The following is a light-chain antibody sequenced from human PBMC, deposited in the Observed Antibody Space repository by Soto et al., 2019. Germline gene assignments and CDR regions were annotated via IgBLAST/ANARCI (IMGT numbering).Light chain of an antibody. V-gene: IGKV3-20*01. CDR1: QSVSSSY. CDR2: GAS. CDR3: QQYGRSWT. J-gene: IGKJ1*01. Sequence: EIVLTQSPGTLSLSPGERATLSCRASQSVSSSYLAWYQQKPGQAPRLLIYGASSRATGIPDTFSGSGSGTAFTLTISRLEPEDFAVYYCQQYGRSWTFGQGTKVEIK.